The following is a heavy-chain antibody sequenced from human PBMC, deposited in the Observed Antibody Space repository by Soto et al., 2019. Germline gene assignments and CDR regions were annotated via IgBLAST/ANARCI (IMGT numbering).Heavy chain of an antibody. CDR3: ATVLYEGRGYHPSLIVY. CDR1: GYTLTELS. D-gene: IGHD3-3*01. CDR2: FDPEDGET. Sequence: GASVKVTSKVSGYTLTELSMHWVRQAPGKGREWMGGFDPEDGETIYAQKLQGRVTMTEDTSTDTAYMELSSLSSEDTAVYDCATVLYEGRGYHPSLIVYWSRGTTVLVSS. V-gene: IGHV1-24*01. J-gene: IGHJ4*02.